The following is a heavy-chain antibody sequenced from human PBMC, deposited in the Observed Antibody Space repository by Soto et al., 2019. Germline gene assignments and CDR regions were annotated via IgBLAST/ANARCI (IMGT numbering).Heavy chain of an antibody. Sequence: SVKVACKASVGTSNNYAIIWLRQAPGQGLEWMGGIIPLFGTTNYAQKFQGRVTITSDESTSTAYMELRSLRSEDTAFYYCARPRSHYYDRSAERAFDIWGQGTMVTVSS. J-gene: IGHJ3*02. D-gene: IGHD3-22*01. CDR2: IIPLFGTT. CDR1: VGTSNNYA. V-gene: IGHV1-69*13. CDR3: ARPRSHYYDRSAERAFDI.